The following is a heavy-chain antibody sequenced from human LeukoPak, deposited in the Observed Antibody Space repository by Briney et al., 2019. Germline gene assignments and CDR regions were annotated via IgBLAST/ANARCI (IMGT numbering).Heavy chain of an antibody. V-gene: IGHV3-53*01. D-gene: IGHD2-8*01. CDR3: TGGVYQH. CDR1: GLTVNSKY. CDR2: IYSGGST. J-gene: IGHJ1*01. Sequence: GGSLRLSCAASGLTVNSKYMSWVRQAPGKGLEWVSIIYSGGSTNYADSVKGRFTISRDNSKNTVYLQMNSLRAEDTAVYYCTGGVYQHWGQGTLVTVSS.